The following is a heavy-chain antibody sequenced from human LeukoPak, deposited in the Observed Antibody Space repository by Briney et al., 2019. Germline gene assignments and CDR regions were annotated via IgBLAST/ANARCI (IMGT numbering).Heavy chain of an antibody. V-gene: IGHV3-23*01. CDR3: AKVMEQRLYFYYYDMDV. CDR1: GFTFSRCA. J-gene: IGHJ6*02. CDR2: ISASGGST. D-gene: IGHD1-26*01. Sequence: GRSLRLSCAASGFTFSRCAMTWVRQAPGKGLEWVSAISASGGSTDYADSGKGRFTIPRDNSKNTLYLQMNSLRAEDTGVYYCAKVMEQRLYFYYYDMDVWGQGTMVIVSS.